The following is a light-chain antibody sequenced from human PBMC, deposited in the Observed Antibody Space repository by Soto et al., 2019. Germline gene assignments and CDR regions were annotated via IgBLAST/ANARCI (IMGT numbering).Light chain of an antibody. J-gene: IGLJ2*01. CDR1: SSNIGSNT. V-gene: IGLV1-44*01. CDR3: AAWDDSLNAL. CDR2: SNN. Sequence: QSVLTQPPSASGTPGQRVTISCSGSSSNIGSNTVNWYQQLPGTAPKLLIYSNNQPPSGVPDRFSGSKSGTSASLAISGLQSEDEADYYCAAWDDSLNALFGGGTKLTVL.